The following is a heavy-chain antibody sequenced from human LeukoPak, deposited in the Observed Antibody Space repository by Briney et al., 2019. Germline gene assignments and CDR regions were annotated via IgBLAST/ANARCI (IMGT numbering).Heavy chain of an antibody. Sequence: QTGGSLRLSCAASGFTFSSYSMNWVRQAPGKGLEWVSYISSSSSTIYYADSVKGRFTISRDNAKNSLYLQMNSLRAEDTAVYYCARHYDSSGYYYFDYWGQGTLVTVSS. CDR3: ARHYDSSGYYYFDY. V-gene: IGHV3-48*01. D-gene: IGHD3-22*01. CDR1: GFTFSSYS. CDR2: ISSSSSTI. J-gene: IGHJ4*02.